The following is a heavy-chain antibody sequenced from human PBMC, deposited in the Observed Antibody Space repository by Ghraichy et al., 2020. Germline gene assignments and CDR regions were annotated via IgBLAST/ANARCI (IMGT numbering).Heavy chain of an antibody. Sequence: ASVKVSCKASGYTFANYAIHWVRQAQAPGQRIEWMGWINGGNGNTKYSAMFQGRVTFTRDTSASTAYMELSSLRSEDTAVYYCARGYDFWTWGQGTLVTVSS. CDR2: INGGNGNT. J-gene: IGHJ4*02. CDR1: GYTFANYA. CDR3: ARGYDFWT. D-gene: IGHD3-3*01. V-gene: IGHV1-3*01.